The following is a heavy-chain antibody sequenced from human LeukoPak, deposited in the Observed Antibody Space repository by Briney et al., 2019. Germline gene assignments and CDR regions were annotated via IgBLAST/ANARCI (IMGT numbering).Heavy chain of an antibody. D-gene: IGHD3-16*02. J-gene: IGHJ4*02. CDR3: AKGGSYRSQPYFDY. Sequence: GGSLRLSCAASGFTFSDYSMHWVRQAPGKGLNWVAFIRYDGNNKYYADSVKGRFTISRDNAKNSLYLQMNSLRAEDTAVYYCAKGGSYRSQPYFDYWGQGTPVTVSS. CDR2: IRYDGNNK. V-gene: IGHV3-30*02. CDR1: GFTFSDYS.